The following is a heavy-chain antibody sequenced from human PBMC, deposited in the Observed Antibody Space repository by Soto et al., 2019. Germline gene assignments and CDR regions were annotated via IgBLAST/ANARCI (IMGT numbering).Heavy chain of an antibody. CDR2: IIPIFGTA. J-gene: IGHJ4*02. V-gene: IGHV1-69*13. Sequence: SVKVSCKASGGTFSSYAISWVRQAPGQGLEWMGGIIPIFGTANYAQKFQGRVTITADESTSTAYMELSSLRSEDTAVYYCARVGYYYDSSGYYLSFDYWGQGTLVTVSS. CDR3: ARVGYYYDSSGYYLSFDY. CDR1: GGTFSSYA. D-gene: IGHD3-22*01.